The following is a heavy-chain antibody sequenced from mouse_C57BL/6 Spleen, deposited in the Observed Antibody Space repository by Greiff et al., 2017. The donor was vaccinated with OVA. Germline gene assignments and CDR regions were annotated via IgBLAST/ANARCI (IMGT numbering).Heavy chain of an antibody. CDR2: IDPNSGGT. Sequence: VQLQQPGAELVKPGASVKLSCKASGYTFTSYWMHWVKQRPGRGLEWIGRIDPNSGGTKYNEKFKSKATLTVDKPSSPAYMQLSSLTSEDSAVYYCANARDYGRGYFDYWGQGTTLTVSS. CDR1: GYTFTSYW. V-gene: IGHV1-72*01. J-gene: IGHJ2*01. D-gene: IGHD2-4*01. CDR3: ANARDYGRGYFDY.